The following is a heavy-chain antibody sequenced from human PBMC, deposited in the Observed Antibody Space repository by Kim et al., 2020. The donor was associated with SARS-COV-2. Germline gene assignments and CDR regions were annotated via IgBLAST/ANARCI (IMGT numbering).Heavy chain of an antibody. CDR1: GCSISSSSYY. CDR3: AGRGVTMIVVVTGVDAFDI. D-gene: IGHD3-22*01. V-gene: IGHV4-39*01. CDR2: IDYSGST. J-gene: IGHJ3*02. Sequence: SETLSLTCTVSGCSISSSSYYWGWIRQPPGKGLEWIGNIDYSGSTYYNPSLKSRVTISVDTSKNQFSLKLSSVTAADTAVYYCAGRGVTMIVVVTGVDAFDIWGQGTMVTVSS.